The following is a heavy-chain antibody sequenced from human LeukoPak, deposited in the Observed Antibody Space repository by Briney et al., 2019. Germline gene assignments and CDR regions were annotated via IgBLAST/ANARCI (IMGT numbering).Heavy chain of an antibody. V-gene: IGHV4-59*11. CDR1: GVSMNNHY. Sequence: PSETLSLTCSVSGVSMNNHYWSWIRQPPGKGLEWIGYIYDSETTSYDPSLESRVTMSVDTSKNQFSLKLSSVTAADTAVYYCVRAGTKTGQDACDYWGQGTLVTVSS. CDR2: IYDSETT. CDR3: VRAGTKTGQDACDY. D-gene: IGHD1-1*01. J-gene: IGHJ4*02.